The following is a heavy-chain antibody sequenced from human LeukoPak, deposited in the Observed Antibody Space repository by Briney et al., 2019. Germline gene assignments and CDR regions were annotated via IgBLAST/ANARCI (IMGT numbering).Heavy chain of an antibody. D-gene: IGHD1-26*01. CDR1: GGSISSYY. CDR2: IYYSGST. J-gene: IGHJ2*01. V-gene: IGHV4-59*01. Sequence: PSETLSLTCTVSGGSISSYYWSWIRQPPGKGLEWIGYIYYSGSTNYNPSLKSRVTISVDTSKNQFSLKLSSVTAADTAVYYCARVELQYWYFDLWGRGTLVTVSS. CDR3: ARVELQYWYFDL.